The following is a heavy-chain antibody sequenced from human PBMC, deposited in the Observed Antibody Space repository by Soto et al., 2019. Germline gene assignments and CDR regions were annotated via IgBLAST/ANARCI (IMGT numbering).Heavy chain of an antibody. CDR2: ISYDGSYE. D-gene: IGHD2-15*01. Sequence: QVQLVESGGGVVQPGRSLRLSCAVSGFTFSGNGMHWVRQAPGKGLDWVAFISYDGSYEYYADSVKGRFTISRDNSKNTLFLQMNSLRAEDTAMYYCANSLLGSCGGGSCVQPCDYWGQGTLVTVSS. V-gene: IGHV3-30*18. CDR3: ANSLLGSCGGGSCVQPCDY. CDR1: GFTFSGNG. J-gene: IGHJ4*02.